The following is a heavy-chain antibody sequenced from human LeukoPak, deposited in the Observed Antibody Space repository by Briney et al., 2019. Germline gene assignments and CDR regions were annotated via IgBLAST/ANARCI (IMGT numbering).Heavy chain of an antibody. J-gene: IGHJ6*03. CDR3: ARDPDFWSGYYYMDV. Sequence: SVKVPCKASGGTFSSYTISWVRQAPGQGLEWMGRIIPILGIANYAQKFQGRVTITADKSTSTAYMELSSLRSEDTAVYYCARDPDFWSGYYYMDVWGKGTTVTVSS. D-gene: IGHD3-3*01. CDR2: IIPILGIA. CDR1: GGTFSSYT. V-gene: IGHV1-69*04.